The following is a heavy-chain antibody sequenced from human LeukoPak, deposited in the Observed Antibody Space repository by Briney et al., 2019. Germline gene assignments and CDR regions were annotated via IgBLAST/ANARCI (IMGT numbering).Heavy chain of an antibody. CDR1: GGSFSGYY. V-gene: IGHV4-34*01. Sequence: PSETLSLTCAVYGGSFSGYYWSWLRQPPGKGLEWLGEINHSWSTYYNPSLKSRVTISVDTSKNQFSLKLSSVTAADTAVYYCARDVGGYSYGSDYWGQGTLVTVSS. J-gene: IGHJ4*02. CDR3: ARDVGGYSYGSDY. CDR2: INHSWST. D-gene: IGHD5-18*01.